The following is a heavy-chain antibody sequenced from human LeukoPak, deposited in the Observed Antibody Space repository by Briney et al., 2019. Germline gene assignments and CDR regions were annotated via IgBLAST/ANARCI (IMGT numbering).Heavy chain of an antibody. J-gene: IGHJ6*02. CDR2: IIPIFGTA. CDR1: GGTFSSYA. Sequence: SVKVSCKASGGTFSSYAISWVRQAPGQGLEWMGGIIPIFGTANYAQKFQGRVTITADESTSTAYMGLSSLRSEDTAVYYCARVGEPMDAYYYYGMDVWGQGTTVTVSS. CDR3: ARVGEPMDAYYYYGMDV. V-gene: IGHV1-69*01. D-gene: IGHD1-14*01.